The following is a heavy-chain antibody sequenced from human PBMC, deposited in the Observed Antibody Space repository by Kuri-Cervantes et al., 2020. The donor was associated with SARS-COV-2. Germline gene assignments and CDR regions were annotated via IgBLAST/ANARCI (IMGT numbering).Heavy chain of an antibody. CDR2: IYYSGST. CDR1: GYSISSGYY. CDR3: ARGRIRPFDY. Sequence: GSLRLSCAVSGYSISSGYYWGRIRQPPGKGLEWIGSIYYSGSTYYNPSLKSRVTISVDTSKNQFSLKLSSVTAADTAVYYCARGRIRPFDYWGQGTLVTVSS. V-gene: IGHV4-38-2*01. J-gene: IGHJ4*02.